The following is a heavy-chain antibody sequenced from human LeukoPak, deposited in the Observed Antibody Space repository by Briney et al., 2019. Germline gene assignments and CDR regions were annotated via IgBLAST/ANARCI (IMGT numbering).Heavy chain of an antibody. CDR3: ASDRSSGRYYYDSSGLLY. Sequence: GGSLRLSCAASGFVFSDYYMNWIRQAPGKGLEWISYISSSGDTIYYADSVQGRFTISRDNVRNSVYLQLNSLRAEDTAVYYCASDRSSGRYYYDSSGLLYWGQGTLVTVSS. CDR2: ISSSGDTI. CDR1: GFVFSDYY. J-gene: IGHJ4*02. D-gene: IGHD3-22*01. V-gene: IGHV3-11*04.